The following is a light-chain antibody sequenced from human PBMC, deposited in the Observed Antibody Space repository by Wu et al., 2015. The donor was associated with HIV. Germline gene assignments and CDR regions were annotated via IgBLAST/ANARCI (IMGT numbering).Light chain of an antibody. V-gene: IGKV3-15*01. CDR2: GAS. Sequence: DIVMTQSPATLSVSPGERATLSCRASQSVSRDLAWYQQKPGQAPRLLIYGASTRATGIPARFSGSGSGTEFTLTISSLQSEDFAVYYCQQYYDWPSFGQGTKVEIK. CDR1: QSVSRD. CDR3: QQYYDWPS. J-gene: IGKJ1*01.